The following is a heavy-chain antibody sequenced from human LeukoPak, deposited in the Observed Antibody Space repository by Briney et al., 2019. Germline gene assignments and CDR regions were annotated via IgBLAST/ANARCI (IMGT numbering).Heavy chain of an antibody. J-gene: IGHJ4*02. CDR3: TTGRVAGDFDY. V-gene: IGHV3-15*01. Sequence: GGSLRLSCAASGFTFSNAWMSWVRQAPGKGLEWVGRIKSKTDGGTTDYAAPVKGRFTIPRDDSKNTLYLQMNSLKTEDTAVYYCTTGRVAGDFDYWGQGTLVTVSS. CDR1: GFTFSNAW. CDR2: IKSKTDGGTT. D-gene: IGHD6-19*01.